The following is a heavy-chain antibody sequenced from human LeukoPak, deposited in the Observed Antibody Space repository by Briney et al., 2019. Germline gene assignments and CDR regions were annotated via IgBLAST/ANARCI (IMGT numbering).Heavy chain of an antibody. CDR2: INNVGSST. Sequence: GGSLRVSRAAPGFTFSSYWMHWVCQAPGKGRVWVSRINNVGSSTSYADSVKGRFTISRDIAKTTLYLQMNSLRAEDTAVYYCASTYYYGSGSYYIYYYGMDVWGKGTTVTVSS. J-gene: IGHJ6*04. CDR1: GFTFSSYW. CDR3: ASTYYYGSGSYYIYYYGMDV. D-gene: IGHD3-10*01. V-gene: IGHV3-74*01.